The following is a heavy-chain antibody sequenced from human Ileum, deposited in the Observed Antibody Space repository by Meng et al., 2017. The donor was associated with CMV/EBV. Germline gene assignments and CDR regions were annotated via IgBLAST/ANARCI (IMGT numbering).Heavy chain of an antibody. J-gene: IGHJ4*02. D-gene: IGHD1-26*01. V-gene: IGHV7-4-1*02. CDR3: ARDGLSGRYIDY. CDR1: GYTFTNNN. Sequence: QVHLVQSGSELKKPGASVQVSCKTSGYTFTNNNIIWVRQAPGQGPEWMGWIDTNTGNPTYAQGFTGRFVFSLDTSVNTAYLQISSLKAEDTAVYYCARDGLSGRYIDYWGQGTLVTVSS. CDR2: IDTNTGNP.